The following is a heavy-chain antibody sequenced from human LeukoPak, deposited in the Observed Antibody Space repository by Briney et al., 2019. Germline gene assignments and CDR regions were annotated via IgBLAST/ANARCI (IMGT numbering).Heavy chain of an antibody. V-gene: IGHV4-61*02. J-gene: IGHJ4*02. CDR3: ARDDNWNYYDY. CDR2: IYTSGST. D-gene: IGHD1-20*01. Sequence: SETLSLTCTVSGGSISSGSHYWSWIRQPAGKGLEWIGRIYTSGSTNYNPSLKGRVTISVDTSKNQFSLKLSSVTAADTAVYYCARDDNWNYYDYWGQGTLVTVSS. CDR1: GGSISSGSHY.